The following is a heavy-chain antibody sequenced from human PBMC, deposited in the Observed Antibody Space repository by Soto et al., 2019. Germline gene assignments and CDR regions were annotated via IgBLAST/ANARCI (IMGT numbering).Heavy chain of an antibody. CDR2: IIPIFGTV. CDR3: ARGNHRWLQLWYFDL. D-gene: IGHD5-12*01. CDR1: GGTFSNYP. J-gene: IGHJ2*01. Sequence: QVQLVQSGAEVKKPGSSVKVSCKASGGTFSNYPISWVRQAPGQGLEWVGGIIPIFGTVNYAQKFQGRVTITADESTRTAYMELSSLRSDDTAVYYCARGNHRWLQLWYFDLWGRGTLVTVSS. V-gene: IGHV1-69*12.